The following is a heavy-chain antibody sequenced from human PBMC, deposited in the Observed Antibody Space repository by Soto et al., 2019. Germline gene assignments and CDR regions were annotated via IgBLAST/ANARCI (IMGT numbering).Heavy chain of an antibody. D-gene: IGHD2-15*01. V-gene: IGHV4-61*01. J-gene: IGHJ6*01. Sequence: SETLSLTCTVSGGSVSTGSYYWSCIRQPPGKGLEWIGYIYYSGSTNYNPSLKSRVTISVDTSKNQFSLKLSSATAADTAVYYCARDLGFFSCGSCRYCYYFYGLAVWGQGTTDTVSS. CDR3: ARDLGFFSCGSCRYCYYFYGLAV. CDR1: GGSVSTGSYY. CDR2: IYYSGST.